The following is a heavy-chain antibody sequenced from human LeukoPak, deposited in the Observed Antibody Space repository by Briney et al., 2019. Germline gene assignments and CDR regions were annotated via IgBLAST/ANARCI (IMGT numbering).Heavy chain of an antibody. CDR2: ISTHNGNT. Sequence: GASVKVSCKASGYTFTSYGISWVRQAPGQGLEWLGWISTHNGNTHYAQKLQGRVTMTTDTSTTTAYMDLSRLRSDDTAVYYCASPSAGSQSYFDYWGQGTLVTVSS. CDR3: ASPSAGSQSYFDY. V-gene: IGHV1-18*01. CDR1: GYTFTSYG. D-gene: IGHD1-26*01. J-gene: IGHJ4*02.